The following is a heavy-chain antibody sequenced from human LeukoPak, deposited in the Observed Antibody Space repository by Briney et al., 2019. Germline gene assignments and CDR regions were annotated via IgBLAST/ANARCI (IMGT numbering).Heavy chain of an antibody. V-gene: IGHV4-39*02. CDR3: ARLGPQDWLPMIRYYFDY. CDR2: IFYSGRT. J-gene: IGHJ4*02. CDR1: GGSISSSTYY. Sequence: SETLSLTCTVSGGSISSSTYYWGWIRQPPGKGLEWIGSIFYSGRTYYNPSLKSRVTMSVDTSKNHFSLKLTSVTAADTAVYYCARLGPQDWLPMIRYYFDYWGQGTLVTVSS. D-gene: IGHD3/OR15-3a*01.